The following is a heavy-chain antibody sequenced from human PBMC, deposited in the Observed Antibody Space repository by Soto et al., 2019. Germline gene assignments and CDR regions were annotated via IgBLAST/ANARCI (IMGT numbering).Heavy chain of an antibody. D-gene: IGHD3-22*01. CDR3: ARDLYYDSSGYQYGMDV. Sequence: ASVKVSCKASGYTFTSYGISWVRQAPGQGLEWMGWISAYNGNTDYAQKLQGRVTMTTDTSTSTAYMELRSLRSDDTAAYYCARDLYYDSSGYQYGMDVWGQGTTVTVSS. CDR2: ISAYNGNT. J-gene: IGHJ6*02. CDR1: GYTFTSYG. V-gene: IGHV1-18*01.